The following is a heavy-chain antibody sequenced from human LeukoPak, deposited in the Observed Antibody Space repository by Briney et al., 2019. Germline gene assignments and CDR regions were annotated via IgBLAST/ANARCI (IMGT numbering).Heavy chain of an antibody. Sequence: GGSLRLSCAASGFNFANHAMSRVRQAPGKGLEWVSGISGGGGSTFYAGSVKGRFTISRDNSKNTLYLQMSSLRAEDTAVYYCVKGIADSRLSSPDYWGQGTLVTVSS. V-gene: IGHV3-23*01. CDR3: VKGIADSRLSSPDY. D-gene: IGHD6-13*01. CDR2: ISGGGGST. J-gene: IGHJ4*02. CDR1: GFNFANHA.